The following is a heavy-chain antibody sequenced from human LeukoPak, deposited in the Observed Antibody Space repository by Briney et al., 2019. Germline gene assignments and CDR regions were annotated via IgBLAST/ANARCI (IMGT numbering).Heavy chain of an antibody. V-gene: IGHV3-21*01. CDR2: ISSSSSYI. Sequence: SGGSLRLSCAASGFTFSSYSMNWVRQAPGKGLEWVSSISSSSSYIYYADSVKGRFTISRDNAKNSLYLQMNSLRAEDTAVYYCARGGELLRPADYWGQGALVTVSS. J-gene: IGHJ4*02. CDR1: GFTFSSYS. D-gene: IGHD1-26*01. CDR3: ARGGELLRPADY.